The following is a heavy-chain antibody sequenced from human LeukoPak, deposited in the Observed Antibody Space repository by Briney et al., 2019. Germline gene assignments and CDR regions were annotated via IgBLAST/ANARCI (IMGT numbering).Heavy chain of an antibody. D-gene: IGHD5-24*01. J-gene: IGHJ4*02. Sequence: ASVKVSCKASGYTFTSYGISWVRQAPGQGLEWMGWISAYNGNTNYAQKFQGRVTITTDESTSTAYMELSSLRSEDTAVYYCARGEVEMATITYLDYWGQGTLVTVSS. CDR1: GYTFTSYG. CDR2: ISAYNGNT. CDR3: ARGEVEMATITYLDY. V-gene: IGHV1-18*01.